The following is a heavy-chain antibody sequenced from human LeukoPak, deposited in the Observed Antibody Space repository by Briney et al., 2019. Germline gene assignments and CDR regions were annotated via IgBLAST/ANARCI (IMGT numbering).Heavy chain of an antibody. J-gene: IGHJ4*02. CDR3: AKAIGVVVAATFDY. D-gene: IGHD2-15*01. CDR2: ISYDGSNK. Sequence: GGSLRLSCAASGFTFSSNGMHWVRQAPGKGLEWVAVISYDGSNKYYADSVKGRFTISRDNSKNTLYLQMNSLRAEDTAVYYCAKAIGVVVAATFDYWGQGTLVTVSS. CDR1: GFTFSSNG. V-gene: IGHV3-30*18.